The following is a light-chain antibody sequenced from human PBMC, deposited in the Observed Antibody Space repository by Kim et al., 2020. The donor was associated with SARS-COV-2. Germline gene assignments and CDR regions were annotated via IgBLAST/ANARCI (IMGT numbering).Light chain of an antibody. CDR1: TSNIGSEF. Sequence: ELTQPPSVSGTPGQGVTISCSGSTSNIGSEFVYWYQQLPGSAPKLLIYAHTHRPSGVPDRFSASRSGTSASLAISGLRSEDEADYYCASWDDSLKAWVFGGGTQLTVL. J-gene: IGLJ3*02. CDR2: AHT. CDR3: ASWDDSLKAWV. V-gene: IGLV1-47*01.